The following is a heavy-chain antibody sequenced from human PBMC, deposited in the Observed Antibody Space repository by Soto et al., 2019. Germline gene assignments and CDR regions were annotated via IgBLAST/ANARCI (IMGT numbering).Heavy chain of an antibody. CDR1: GYSFTIYW. Sequence: GESLKISCNGSGYSFTIYWISWVRQMPGEGLEWMGRIDPSDSYTNYSPSFQGHVTISADKSISTAYLQWSSLKASDTAMYYCARHLYSSSSNYYYYYGMGVWGQGTTVTVSS. CDR3: ARHLYSSSSNYYYYYGMGV. CDR2: IDPSDSYT. J-gene: IGHJ6*02. V-gene: IGHV5-10-1*01. D-gene: IGHD6-6*01.